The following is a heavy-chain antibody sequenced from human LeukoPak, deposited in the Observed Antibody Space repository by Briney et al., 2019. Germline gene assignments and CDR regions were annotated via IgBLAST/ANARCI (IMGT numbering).Heavy chain of an antibody. D-gene: IGHD3-22*01. CDR1: GFTFSSYA. J-gene: IGHJ4*02. CDR3: AKAGAPYYYDSSGYYDY. CDR2: ISYDGSNK. V-gene: IGHV3-30*04. Sequence: GGSLRLSCAASGFTFSSYAMHWVRQAPGKGLEWVAVISYDGSNKYYADSVKGRFTISRDNSKNTLYLQMNSLRAEDTAVYYCAKAGAPYYYDSSGYYDYWGQGTLVTVSS.